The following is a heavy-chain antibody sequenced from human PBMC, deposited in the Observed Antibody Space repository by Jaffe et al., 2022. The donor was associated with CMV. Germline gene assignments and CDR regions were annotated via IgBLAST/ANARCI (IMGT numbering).Heavy chain of an antibody. CDR1: GFTFGDYA. CDR2: IRSKAYGGTT. CDR3: AAPYGDYEYYYYYMDV. Sequence: EVQLVESGGGLVQPGRSLRLSCTASGFTFGDYAMSWVRQAPGKGLEWVGFIRSKAYGGTTEYAASVKGRFTISRDDSKSIAYLQMNSLKTEDTAVYYCAAPYGDYEYYYYYMDVWGKGTTVTVSS. D-gene: IGHD4-17*01. J-gene: IGHJ6*03. V-gene: IGHV3-49*04.